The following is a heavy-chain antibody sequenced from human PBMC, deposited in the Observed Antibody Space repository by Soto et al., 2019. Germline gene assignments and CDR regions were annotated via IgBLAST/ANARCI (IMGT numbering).Heavy chain of an antibody. D-gene: IGHD3-22*01. Sequence: SVKVSCKASGGTFSSYAISWVRQAPGQGLEWMGGIIPIFGTANYAQKFQGRVTITADESTSTAYMELSSLRSEDTAVYYCARAQSYYYDSSGCLDYWGQGTLVTVSS. J-gene: IGHJ4*02. CDR2: IIPIFGTA. CDR3: ARAQSYYYDSSGCLDY. V-gene: IGHV1-69*13. CDR1: GGTFSSYA.